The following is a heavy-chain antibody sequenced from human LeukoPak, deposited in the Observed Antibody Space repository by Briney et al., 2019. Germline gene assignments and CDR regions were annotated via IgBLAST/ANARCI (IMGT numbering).Heavy chain of an antibody. Sequence: GGSLRLSCGGSGFTFSTYWMHWVRQVPGKGLVWVSRIKGDGRIITYADSVKGRFTISRDNAKNSLYLQMNSLRAEDTAVYYCAREDQSSSWNDYWGQGTLVTVSS. CDR3: AREDQSSSWNDY. V-gene: IGHV3-74*01. CDR1: GFTFSTYW. D-gene: IGHD6-13*01. CDR2: IKGDGRII. J-gene: IGHJ4*02.